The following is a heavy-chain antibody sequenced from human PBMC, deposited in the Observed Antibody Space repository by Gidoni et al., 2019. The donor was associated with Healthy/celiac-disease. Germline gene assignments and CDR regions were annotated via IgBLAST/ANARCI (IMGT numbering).Heavy chain of an antibody. J-gene: IGHJ5*02. Sequence: QVQLQESGPGLVKPSGPLSPTCAVSGGSISRRNWWSWVRQPPGKGLEWIGEIYHSGRTNYNPSLKSRVTISVDKSKNQFSLKLSSVTAADTAVYYCARAPYSSSSAGHGWFDPWGQGTLVTVSS. CDR1: GGSISRRNW. D-gene: IGHD6-6*01. V-gene: IGHV4-4*02. CDR2: IYHSGRT. CDR3: ARAPYSSSSAGHGWFDP.